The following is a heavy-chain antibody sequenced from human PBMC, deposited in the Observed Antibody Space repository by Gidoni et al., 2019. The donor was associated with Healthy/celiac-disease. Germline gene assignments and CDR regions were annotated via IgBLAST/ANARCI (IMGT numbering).Heavy chain of an antibody. CDR2: IYHSGST. CDR3: ARVTIGRPDAFDI. CDR1: GGPISSGGYS. J-gene: IGHJ3*02. D-gene: IGHD3-3*01. Sequence: QLQLQESGSGLGKPSQTLSLTCAVPGGPISSGGYSWSWIRQPPGKGLEWIGYIYHSGSTYYNPSLKSRVTISVDRSKNQFSLKLSSVTAADTAVYYCARVTIGRPDAFDIWGQGTMVTVSS. V-gene: IGHV4-30-2*01.